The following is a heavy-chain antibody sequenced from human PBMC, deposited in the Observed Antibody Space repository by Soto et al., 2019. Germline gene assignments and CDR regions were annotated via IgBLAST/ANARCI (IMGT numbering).Heavy chain of an antibody. CDR2: INHSGST. V-gene: IGHV4-34*01. J-gene: IGHJ4*02. CDR3: ARDKITGLFGY. Sequence: SETLCLTCAVDGGSFSGYYLTWIRQPPGTGLEWIGEINHSGSTNYNPSLKSRVTISVDTSKNQFSLKLTSVTAADTAVYYCARDKITGLFGYWGQGTLVTVSS. D-gene: IGHD2-8*02. CDR1: GGSFSGYY.